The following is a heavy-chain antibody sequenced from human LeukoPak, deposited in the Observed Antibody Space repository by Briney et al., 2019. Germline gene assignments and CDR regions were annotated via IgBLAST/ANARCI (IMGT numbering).Heavy chain of an antibody. V-gene: IGHV1-69*02. CDR2: IIPFLGIT. CDR1: GGTFSYYT. D-gene: IGHD2-2*01. Sequence: GASVKVSCKASGGTFSYYTISWVRQAPGQGLEWMGRIIPFLGITNYAQKFQGRVTITADKSTSTAYMELSSLRSGDTAVYYCARATSEIPAAALTGSKYYYYYYMGVWDKGTTVTVSS. CDR3: ARATSEIPAAALTGSKYYYYYYMGV. J-gene: IGHJ6*03.